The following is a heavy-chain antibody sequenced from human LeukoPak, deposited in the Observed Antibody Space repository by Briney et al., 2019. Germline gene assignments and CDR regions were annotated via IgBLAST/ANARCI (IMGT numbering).Heavy chain of an antibody. D-gene: IGHD3-22*01. CDR2: IYTSGST. V-gene: IGHV4-4*07. Sequence: PSQTLSLTCTVSGGSIGTYYWSWIRQSPGKGLEWIGRIYTSGSTNYNPSLKSRVTMSVDTSKNQFSLKLSSVTAADTAVYYCARERFTTANYYYYYMDVWGKGTTVTVSS. CDR3: ARERFTTANYYYYYMDV. J-gene: IGHJ6*03. CDR1: GGSIGTYY.